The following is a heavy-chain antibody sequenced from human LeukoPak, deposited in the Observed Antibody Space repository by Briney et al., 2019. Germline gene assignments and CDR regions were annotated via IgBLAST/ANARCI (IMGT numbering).Heavy chain of an antibody. V-gene: IGHV3-7*03. CDR2: IKQDGSEK. CDR1: GFTFSSYW. J-gene: IGHJ4*02. Sequence: PGGSLRLSCAASGFTFSSYWMSWVRQAPGKGLEWVANIKQDGSEKYYVDSVKGRFTISRDNSKNTLYLQMNSLRAEDTAVYYCAKDYSSGWTSPFDYWGQGTLVTVSS. D-gene: IGHD6-19*01. CDR3: AKDYSSGWTSPFDY.